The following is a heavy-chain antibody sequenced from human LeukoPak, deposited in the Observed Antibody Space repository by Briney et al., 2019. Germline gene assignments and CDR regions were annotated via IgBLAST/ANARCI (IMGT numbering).Heavy chain of an antibody. D-gene: IGHD1-20*01. V-gene: IGHV4-31*03. J-gene: IGHJ4*02. CDR2: IYYSGTT. CDR1: GGSISTGGHY. CDR3: ASTGITGSNFDY. Sequence: SETLSLTCTVSGGSISTGGHYWNWIRQHPGKGLEWIGYIYYSGTTYYNPSLKSRISISLDTSKNQLSLKLTSVTAADTAVYYCASTGITGSNFDYWGQGTLVTVSS.